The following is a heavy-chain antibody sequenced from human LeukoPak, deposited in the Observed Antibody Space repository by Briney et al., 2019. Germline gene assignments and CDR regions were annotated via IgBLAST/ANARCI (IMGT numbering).Heavy chain of an antibody. CDR2: ISGSGGSI. V-gene: IGHV3-23*01. CDR1: GFTFSSYA. D-gene: IGHD1-1*01. J-gene: IGHJ4*02. Sequence: PGGSLRLSCAASGFTFSSYAMTWGPQAPGKGLEWVSAISGSGGSIYHADSVKGRFTISRDNSKNTLYLQMNSLRAEDTAVYYCANLGNWNDVFDYWGQGTLVTVSS. CDR3: ANLGNWNDVFDY.